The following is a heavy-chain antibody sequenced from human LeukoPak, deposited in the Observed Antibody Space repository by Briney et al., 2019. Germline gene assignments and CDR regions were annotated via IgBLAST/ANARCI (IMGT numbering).Heavy chain of an antibody. CDR2: FGGGSA. CDR3: ARVSGSFDM. V-gene: IGHV3-23*01. D-gene: IGHD3-10*01. J-gene: IGHJ3*02. Sequence: GGSLRLSCAASGFTFTNYAMACVRQAPGKGLEWVSAFGGGSAYYADSVKGRFTISRDNSKNTLYLQVNSLRADDTAVYYCARVSGSFDMWGQGTMVTVSS. CDR1: GFTFTNYA.